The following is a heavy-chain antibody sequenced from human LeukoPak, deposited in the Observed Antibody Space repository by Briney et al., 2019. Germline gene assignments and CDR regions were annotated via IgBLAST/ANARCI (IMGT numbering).Heavy chain of an antibody. J-gene: IGHJ6*03. CDR3: VRDFGSGSSRRNNYYMDV. CDR1: GGSISRYY. Sequence: KPSETLSLTCPVSGGSISRYYWSWIRQNAGKGLEWIGRFYTSGNTNYNPSLKSRVTMSVEKSKNQFSLKLSSVTAADTAVYYCVRDFGSGSSRRNNYYMDVWGKGTTVTVSS. D-gene: IGHD3-10*01. CDR2: FYTSGNT. V-gene: IGHV4-4*07.